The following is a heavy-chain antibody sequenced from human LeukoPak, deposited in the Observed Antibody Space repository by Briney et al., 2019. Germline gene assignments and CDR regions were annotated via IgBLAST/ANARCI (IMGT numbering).Heavy chain of an antibody. CDR1: GYSFTSYF. CDR2: IYPGDSDT. CDR3: ARSSGSGGYYDYFDY. D-gene: IGHD3-22*01. V-gene: IGHV5-51*01. Sequence: GESLKISCKASGYSFTSYFIGWVRQMPGKGLEWMAIIYPGDSDTRYSPSFQGQVTISADNSINTAYLQWSSLKASDTAIYYCARSSGSGGYYDYFDYWGQGTLVTVSS. J-gene: IGHJ4*02.